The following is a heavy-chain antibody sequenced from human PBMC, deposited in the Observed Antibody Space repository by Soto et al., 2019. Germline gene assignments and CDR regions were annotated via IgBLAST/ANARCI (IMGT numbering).Heavy chain of an antibody. CDR1: GFTFSGSA. Sequence: PGGSLRLSCAASGFTFSGSAMHWVRQASGKGQEWVGRIRSKANSYATAYAASVKGRFTISRDDSKNTAYLQMNSLKTEDTAVYYCTRHDFNYDFWSGSPPRYGMDVWGQGTTVTVSS. CDR3: TRHDFNYDFWSGSPPRYGMDV. J-gene: IGHJ6*02. V-gene: IGHV3-73*01. CDR2: IRSKANSYAT. D-gene: IGHD3-3*01.